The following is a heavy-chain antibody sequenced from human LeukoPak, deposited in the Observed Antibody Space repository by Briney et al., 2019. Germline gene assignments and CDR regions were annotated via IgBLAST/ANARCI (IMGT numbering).Heavy chain of an antibody. CDR2: ISYDGSNK. Sequence: LSGRSLRLSCAASGFTFSSYAMHWVRQAPGKGLEWVAVISYDGSNKYYADSVKGRFTISRDNSKNTLYLQMNSLRAEDTAVYYCGRNVYKGIAVAVGEYNWFDPWGQGILVTVPS. J-gene: IGHJ5*02. CDR1: GFTFSSYA. D-gene: IGHD6-19*01. CDR3: GRNVYKGIAVAVGEYNWFDP. V-gene: IGHV3-30*04.